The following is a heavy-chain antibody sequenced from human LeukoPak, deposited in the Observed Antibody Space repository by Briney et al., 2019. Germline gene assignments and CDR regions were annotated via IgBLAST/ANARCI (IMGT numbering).Heavy chain of an antibody. CDR1: GFTFSSYG. J-gene: IGHJ4*02. CDR2: IRYDGSNK. CDR3: ARDSDYYDSSGYPPLFDY. D-gene: IGHD3-22*01. Sequence: GGSLRLSCAASGFTFSSYGMHWVRQAPGKGLEWVAFIRYDGSNKYYADSLKGRFTISRDNSKNTLYLQMNSLRAEDTAVYYCARDSDYYDSSGYPPLFDYWGQGTLVTVSS. V-gene: IGHV3-30*02.